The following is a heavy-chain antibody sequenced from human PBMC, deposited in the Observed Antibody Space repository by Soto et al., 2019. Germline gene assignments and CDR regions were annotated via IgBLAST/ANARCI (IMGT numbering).Heavy chain of an antibody. Sequence: QVQLQESGPGLVKPSETLSLTCTVSGGSISSYYWSWIRQPPGKGLEWIGYIYYSGSTNYNPSLKSRVTISVDTSKNQFSLKLSSVTAADTAVYHCARQPLRSSWFDPWGQGTLVTVSS. D-gene: IGHD2-2*01. CDR2: IYYSGST. CDR3: ARQPLRSSWFDP. V-gene: IGHV4-59*08. J-gene: IGHJ5*02. CDR1: GGSISSYY.